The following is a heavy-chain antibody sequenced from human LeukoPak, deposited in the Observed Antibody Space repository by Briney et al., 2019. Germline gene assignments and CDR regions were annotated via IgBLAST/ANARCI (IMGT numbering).Heavy chain of an antibody. V-gene: IGHV3-9*01. D-gene: IGHD3-16*02. CDR3: AKDKRPSGGLRLGELSPHLDY. J-gene: IGHJ4*02. CDR1: GFTFDDYA. Sequence: GGSLRLSCAASGFTFDDYAMHWVRQAPGKGLEWVSGISWNSGSIGYADSVKGRFTISRDNAKDSLYLQMNSLRAEDTALYYCAKDKRPSGGLRLGELSPHLDYWGQGTLVTVSS. CDR2: ISWNSGSI.